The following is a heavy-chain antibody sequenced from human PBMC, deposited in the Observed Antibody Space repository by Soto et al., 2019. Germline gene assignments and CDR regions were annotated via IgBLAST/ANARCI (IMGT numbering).Heavy chain of an antibody. Sequence: QVQLVQSGAEVKKPGSSVKVSCKASGGTFSSYTISWVRQAPGQGLEWMGRIIPILGIANYAQKFQGRVTMTADKSTSTAYMELRSLRSEDTAVYYCAGDYDYGNWFDPWGQGTPDTVSS. D-gene: IGHD4-17*01. J-gene: IGHJ5*02. CDR1: GGTFSSYT. V-gene: IGHV1-69*08. CDR3: AGDYDYGNWFDP. CDR2: IIPILGIA.